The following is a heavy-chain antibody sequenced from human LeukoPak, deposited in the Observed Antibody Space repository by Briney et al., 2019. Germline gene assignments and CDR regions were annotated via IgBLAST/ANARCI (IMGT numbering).Heavy chain of an antibody. CDR3: ARDRGYSTFDY. CDR2: MKEGGGEI. Sequence: GGSLRLSCEASAFTFSSYWMSWVRQAPGRGLEWVANMKEGGGEINYVDSVKGRFTISRDNAKNALFLQMNRLRVEDTAVYYCARDRGYSTFDYGGQGTLVNVSS. J-gene: IGHJ4*02. CDR1: AFTFSSYW. D-gene: IGHD4-23*01. V-gene: IGHV3-7*01.